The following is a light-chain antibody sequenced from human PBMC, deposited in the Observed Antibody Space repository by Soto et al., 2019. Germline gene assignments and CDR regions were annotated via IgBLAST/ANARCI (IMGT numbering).Light chain of an antibody. CDR3: CSYAGSYTYL. J-gene: IGLJ1*01. Sequence: QSVLTQPRSVSGSPGQSVTISCTGSSSDVGAYSYVSWYQQHPGKAPKLMIYDVSKRPSGVPDRFSGSKSGNTASLTISGLQAEDEADYYCCSYAGSYTYLFGNGTKVTVL. V-gene: IGLV2-11*01. CDR2: DVS. CDR1: SSDVGAYSY.